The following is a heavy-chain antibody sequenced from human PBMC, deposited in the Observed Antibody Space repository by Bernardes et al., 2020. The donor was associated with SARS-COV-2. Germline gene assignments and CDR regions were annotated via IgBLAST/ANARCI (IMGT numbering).Heavy chain of an antibody. CDR2: SRGKGDSYTT. J-gene: IGHJ6*02. CDR1: GFTLGDYY. CDR3: ARDQWRPDYYYGLDG. Sequence: GGCLSPSSTASGFTLGDYYMSWIRPAPGKGLEWVGRSRGKGDSYTTEYAASVKGRFTISRDDSKNSVYLQMNSLKIEDTAVYYCARDQWRPDYYYGLDGWGQGTKVTVS. V-gene: IGHV3-72*01. D-gene: IGHD6-19*01.